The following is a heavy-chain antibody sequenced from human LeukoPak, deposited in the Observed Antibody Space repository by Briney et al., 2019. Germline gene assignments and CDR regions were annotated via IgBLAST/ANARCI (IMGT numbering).Heavy chain of an antibody. CDR2: ISTRGTT. D-gene: IGHD6-19*01. CDR1: GVSISSYY. CDR3: ARHEEGSGWYRSFIDL. V-gene: IGHV4-4*09. J-gene: IGHJ2*01. Sequence: PSETLSLTCTVSGVSISSYYCSWFRQPPGKGLEWIGYISTRGTTDYSPSLKSRATISEDTSKNQFSLKLSSVTAADTAVYYCARHEEGSGWYRSFIDLWGRGTLVIVSS.